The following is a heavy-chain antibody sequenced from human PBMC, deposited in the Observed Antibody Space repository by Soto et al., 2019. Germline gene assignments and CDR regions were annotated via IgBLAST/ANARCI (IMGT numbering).Heavy chain of an antibody. V-gene: IGHV4-34*01. CDR3: ASSDYGSGRANWFDP. CDR1: GGSFSGYY. CDR2: INHSGST. Sequence: QVQLQQWGAGLLKPSETLSLTCAVYGGSFSGYYWSWIRQPPGKGLEWIGEINHSGSTNYNPSLKSRVTISVDTSKNQFSLKLSSVTAADTAVYYCASSDYGSGRANWFDPWGQGTLVTVSS. J-gene: IGHJ5*02. D-gene: IGHD3-10*01.